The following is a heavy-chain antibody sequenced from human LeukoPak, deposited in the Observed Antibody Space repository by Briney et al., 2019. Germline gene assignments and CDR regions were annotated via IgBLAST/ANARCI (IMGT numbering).Heavy chain of an antibody. CDR2: ITSDGITI. J-gene: IGHJ4*02. CDR1: GHTFRNYM. CDR3: LRDLNWSLEQ. Sequence: PGRSLRLPRASSGHTFRNYMMHWVRQAPRKGLVCVSRITSDGITITYADSVKGRFTISRDNAKNTLYLQMNSLRAEETAVYYCLRDLNWSLEQWGEGTLVTVSS. D-gene: IGHD1-20*01. V-gene: IGHV3-74*01.